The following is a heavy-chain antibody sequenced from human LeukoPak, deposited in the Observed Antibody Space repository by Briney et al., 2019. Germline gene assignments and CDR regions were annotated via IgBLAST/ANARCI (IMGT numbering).Heavy chain of an antibody. V-gene: IGHV1-69*13. CDR1: GGTFSSYA. J-gene: IGHJ4*02. CDR2: IIPIFGTA. Sequence: SVKVSCKASGGTFSSYAISWVRQAPGQGLEWMGGIIPIFGTANYAQKFQGRVTITADESTSSAYMELSSLRSEDTAVYYCARIIGVSSSWYSEASCYFDYWGQGTLVTVSS. D-gene: IGHD6-13*01. CDR3: ARIIGVSSSWYSEASCYFDY.